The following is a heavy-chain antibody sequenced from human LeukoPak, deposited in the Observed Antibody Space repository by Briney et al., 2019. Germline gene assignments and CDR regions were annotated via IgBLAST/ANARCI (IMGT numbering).Heavy chain of an antibody. D-gene: IGHD3-10*01. CDR2: INPNSGGT. CDR1: GYTFTGYY. CDR3: ARDKVRGEYFDY. J-gene: IGHJ4*02. V-gene: IGHV1-2*02. Sequence: ASVKVSCKASGYTFTGYYMHWVRQAPGQGLEWMGWINPNSGGTNYAQNFQGRVTMTRDTSISTAYMELSRLRSDDTAVYYCARDKVRGEYFDYWGQGTLVTVSS.